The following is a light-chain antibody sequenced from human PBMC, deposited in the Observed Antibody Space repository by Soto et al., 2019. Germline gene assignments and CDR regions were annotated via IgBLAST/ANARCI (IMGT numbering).Light chain of an antibody. Sequence: DIQMTQSPSTLSASVGDRVTITCRASQSISNWLAWYQQKPGKAPKLLIYDASRLESGVPSRFSGSGSGTEFTLTIRGLQPDDFATYYCQQYNSYSPWTFGQGTKVEIK. CDR2: DAS. J-gene: IGKJ1*01. V-gene: IGKV1-5*01. CDR1: QSISNW. CDR3: QQYNSYSPWT.